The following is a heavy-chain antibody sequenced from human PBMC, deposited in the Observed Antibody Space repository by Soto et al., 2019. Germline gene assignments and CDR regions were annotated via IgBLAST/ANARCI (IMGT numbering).Heavy chain of an antibody. CDR1: GGTFSSYA. J-gene: IGHJ5*02. CDR3: AGYDRGPQSGWFYP. Sequence: QVQLVQSGAEVKKPGSSVKVSCKASGGTFSSYAISWVRQAPGQGLEWMGGISPIFGTANCAQKFQGRVSITADESTSTAYIELSSVRSDRPAAYYCAGYDRGPQSGWFYPWGQGTLVTVSS. D-gene: IGHD3-9*01. CDR2: ISPIFGTA. V-gene: IGHV1-69*12.